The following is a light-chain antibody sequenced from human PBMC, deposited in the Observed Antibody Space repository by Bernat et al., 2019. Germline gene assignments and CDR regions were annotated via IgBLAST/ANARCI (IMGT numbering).Light chain of an antibody. CDR3: QQYDTSSNT. Sequence: DIQMTQSPSTLSASVGDRVTITCHASQSISSWLAWYQQKPGKAPKLLIYEASKLQTGVPSRFSGSGSLTEFTLTISSLQPDDFATYHCQQYDTSSNTFGQGTKVEVK. CDR2: EAS. CDR1: QSISSW. J-gene: IGKJ1*01. V-gene: IGKV1-5*03.